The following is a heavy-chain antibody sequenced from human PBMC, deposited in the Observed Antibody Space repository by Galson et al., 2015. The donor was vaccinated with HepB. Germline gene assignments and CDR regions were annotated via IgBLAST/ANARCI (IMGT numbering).Heavy chain of an antibody. J-gene: IGHJ4*02. Sequence: SVKVSCKASGYTFTSYGISWVRQAPGQGLEWMGWISAYNGNTNYAQKLQGRVTMTTDTSTSTAYMELRSLRSDDTAVYYCARDRVGSDGWDYDSSGYPRANPGDYWGQGTLVTVSS. CDR1: GYTFTSYG. V-gene: IGHV1-18*01. CDR2: ISAYNGNT. CDR3: ARDRVGSDGWDYDSSGYPRANPGDY. D-gene: IGHD3-22*01.